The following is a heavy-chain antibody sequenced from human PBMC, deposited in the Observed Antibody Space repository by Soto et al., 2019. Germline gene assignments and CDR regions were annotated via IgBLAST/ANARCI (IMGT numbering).Heavy chain of an antibody. Sequence: QVQLQQSGPGLVKPSQTLSLTCDISGDSVSSNSAGWNWIRQTPSRGLEWLGRTYYRSKMYNNFAVSVKRRVRVNPDTAKNQYSLQLNSVTPEDTAVYYCARGSWDDVSGRYYMDVWGKGTTVTVSS. J-gene: IGHJ6*03. V-gene: IGHV6-1*01. CDR2: TYYRSKMYN. D-gene: IGHD1-1*01. CDR3: ARGSWDDVSGRYYMDV. CDR1: GDSVSSNSAG.